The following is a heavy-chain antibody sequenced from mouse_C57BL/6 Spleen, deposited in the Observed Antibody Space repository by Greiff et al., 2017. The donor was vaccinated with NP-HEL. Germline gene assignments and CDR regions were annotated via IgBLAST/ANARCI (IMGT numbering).Heavy chain of an antibody. J-gene: IGHJ3*01. CDR1: GFTFSDYG. CDR3: ARWDDYDGFAY. V-gene: IGHV5-17*01. Sequence: EVQGVESGGGLVKPGGSLKLSCAASGFTFSDYGMHWVRQAPETGLEWVAYISSGSSTIYYADTVKGRFTISRDNAKNTLFLQMTSLRSEDTAMYYCARWDDYDGFAYWGQGTLVTVSA. D-gene: IGHD2-4*01. CDR2: ISSGSSTI.